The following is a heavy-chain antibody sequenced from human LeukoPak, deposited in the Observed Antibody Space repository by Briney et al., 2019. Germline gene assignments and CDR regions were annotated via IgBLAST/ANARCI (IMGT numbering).Heavy chain of an antibody. J-gene: IGHJ1*01. CDR3: ARGVGSWYNYFQH. V-gene: IGHV3-21*01. D-gene: IGHD6-13*01. CDR2: ISSSSSYI. CDR1: GFTFSSYS. Sequence: GGSLRLSCAASGFTFSSYSMNWVRQAPGKGLEWVSSISSSSSYIYYADSVKGRFTISRDNAKNSLYLQMNSLRAEDTAVYYCARGVGSWYNYFQHWGQGTLVTVSS.